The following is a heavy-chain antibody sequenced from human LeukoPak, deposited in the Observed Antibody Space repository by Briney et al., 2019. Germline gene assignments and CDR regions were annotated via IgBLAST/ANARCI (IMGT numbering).Heavy chain of an antibody. J-gene: IGHJ2*01. D-gene: IGHD3-22*01. CDR3: ARNYDSSGNGYFDL. CDR2: IYYSGST. Sequence: SETLSLTCTVSGGSISSSSYYWSWIRQPPGKGLEWIGYIYYSGSTNYNPSLKSRVTVSVDTSKNQFSLKLSSVTAADTAVYYCARNYDSSGNGYFDLWGRGTLVTVSS. V-gene: IGHV4-61*05. CDR1: GGSISSSSYY.